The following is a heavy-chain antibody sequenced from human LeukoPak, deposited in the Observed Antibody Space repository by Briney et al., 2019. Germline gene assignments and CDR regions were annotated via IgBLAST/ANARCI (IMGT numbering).Heavy chain of an antibody. CDR1: GFTFSSYD. D-gene: IGHD2-2*01. CDR3: ARSPGGIVVVPAAFRYGMDV. V-gene: IGHV3-13*01. CDR2: IGTAGDT. Sequence: GGSLRLSCAASGFTFSSYDMPWVRQATGKGLEWVSAIGTAGDTYYPGSVKSRFTISRENAKNSLYLQMNSLRAGDTAVYYCARSPGGIVVVPAAFRYGMDVWGQGTTVTVSS. J-gene: IGHJ6*02.